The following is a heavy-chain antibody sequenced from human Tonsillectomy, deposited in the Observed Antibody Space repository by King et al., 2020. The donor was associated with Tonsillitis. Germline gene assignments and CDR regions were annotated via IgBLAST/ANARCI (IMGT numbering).Heavy chain of an antibody. Sequence: TLKESGPTLVKPTQTLTLTCTFSGFSLSTSGVGVGWIRQPPGKALEWLALIYWNDDKRYSPSLKSRLTITKDTSKNQVVLTMTNMDPVDTATYYCAHTYCSGGNCYPYWYFDLWGRGTLVTVSS. CDR1: GFSLSTSGVG. CDR2: IYWNDDK. V-gene: IGHV2-5*01. D-gene: IGHD2-15*01. J-gene: IGHJ2*01. CDR3: AHTYCSGGNCYPYWYFDL.